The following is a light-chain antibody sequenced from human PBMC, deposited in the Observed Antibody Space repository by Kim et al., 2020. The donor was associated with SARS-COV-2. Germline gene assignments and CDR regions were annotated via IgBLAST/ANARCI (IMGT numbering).Light chain of an antibody. CDR2: GAS. CDR1: QPIKSSY. V-gene: IGKV3-20*01. CDR3: QQYGESPRT. J-gene: IGKJ1*01. Sequence: EIVLTQSPGTVSLSPGERAALSCRASQPIKSSYLSWYQQKSGQAPRLLIYGASNRAPDIPDRFSGHGSGTDFTLTIDRLEPEDTAVYFCQQYGESPRTFGQGTKVEIK.